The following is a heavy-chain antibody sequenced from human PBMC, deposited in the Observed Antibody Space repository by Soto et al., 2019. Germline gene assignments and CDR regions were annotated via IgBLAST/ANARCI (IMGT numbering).Heavy chain of an antibody. Sequence: SETLSLTCTVSGGSVSSSSYYWGWVRQPPGKGLEWIGSVYYSGSTYYNPSLESRVTISVDKSKNQFSLKLMSLSAADTAVYYCARFDDILTGWGQGTLVTVSS. D-gene: IGHD3-9*01. CDR2: VYYSGST. J-gene: IGHJ4*02. CDR1: GGSVSSSSYY. CDR3: ARFDDILTG. V-gene: IGHV4-39*01.